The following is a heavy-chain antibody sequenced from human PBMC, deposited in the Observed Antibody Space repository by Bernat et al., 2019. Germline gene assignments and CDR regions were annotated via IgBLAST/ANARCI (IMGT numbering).Heavy chain of an antibody. CDR3: ATTKPTAAPTYFDY. V-gene: IGHV3-30-3*01. D-gene: IGHD6-13*01. CDR1: GFTFSSYA. J-gene: IGHJ4*02. CDR2: ISYDGSNK. Sequence: QVQLVESGGGVVQPGRSLRLSCAASGFTFSSYAMHWVRQAPGKGLEWVAVISYDGSNKYYADSVKGRFTISRDNSKNTLYLQMNSLRAEDMAVYYCATTKPTAAPTYFDYWGQGTLVTVSS.